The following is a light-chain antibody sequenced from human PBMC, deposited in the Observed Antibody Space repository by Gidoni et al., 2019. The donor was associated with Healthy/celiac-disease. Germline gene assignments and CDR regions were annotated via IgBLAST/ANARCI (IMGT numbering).Light chain of an antibody. CDR1: QSVSSSY. V-gene: IGKV3-20*01. CDR3: QQYGSSSCS. CDR2: GAS. J-gene: IGKJ2*04. Sequence: EIVLTQYPGTLSLSTGERATLACRTSQSVSSSYLAWYQQKPGQAPRLLIYGASSRATGIPDRFSGSGSGTDFTLTISRLEPEDFAVYYCQQYGSSSCSFGQGTKLEIK.